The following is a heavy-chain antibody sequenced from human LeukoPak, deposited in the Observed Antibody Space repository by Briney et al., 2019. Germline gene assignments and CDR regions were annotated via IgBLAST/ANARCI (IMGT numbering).Heavy chain of an antibody. D-gene: IGHD5-12*01. Sequence: GGSLRLSCAAAGFTFSRYWMSWVRQATGKGLECVAKIKEDGSEKHYVDSVKGRFTISRDNSKNTLYLQMGSLRAEDMAVYYCARVGRTENSGYADDAFDIWGQGTMVTVSS. V-gene: IGHV3-7*01. CDR1: GFTFSRYW. J-gene: IGHJ3*02. CDR3: ARVGRTENSGYADDAFDI. CDR2: IKEDGSEK.